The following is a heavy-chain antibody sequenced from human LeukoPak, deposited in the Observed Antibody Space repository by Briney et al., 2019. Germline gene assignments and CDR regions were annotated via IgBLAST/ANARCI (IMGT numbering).Heavy chain of an antibody. CDR3: VRGGTYWTVS. CDR1: GFVFSASY. Sequence: GGSRRLSCAASGFVFSASYMSWVRKAQGEGLEWVATIKPDGSEKYAVDSVSGRYTISRDNTNDSLFIQMNSLRVHDTAVYYCVRGGTYWTVSWGQGTLVNVS. V-gene: IGHV3-7*01. J-gene: IGHJ5*01. CDR2: IKPDGSEK.